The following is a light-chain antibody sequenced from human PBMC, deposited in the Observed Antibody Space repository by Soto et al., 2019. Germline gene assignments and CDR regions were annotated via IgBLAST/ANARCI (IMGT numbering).Light chain of an antibody. CDR3: SSYTYSSTLVI. V-gene: IGLV2-14*01. CDR2: DVS. J-gene: IGLJ2*01. CDR1: SSDVENYSF. Sequence: QSVLTQPASVSGSLGQSITISCTGTSSDVENYSFVSWYQQHPGKAPKLMIFDVSNRPSGVSNRFSGSKSGNTASLTISGLQAEDEADYYCSSYTYSSTLVIFGGGTKLTVL.